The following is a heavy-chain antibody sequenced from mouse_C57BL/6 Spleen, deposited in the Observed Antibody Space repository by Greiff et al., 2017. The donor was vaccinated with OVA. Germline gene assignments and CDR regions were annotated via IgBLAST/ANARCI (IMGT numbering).Heavy chain of an antibody. Sequence: QVQLQQPGAELVKPGASVTLSCKASGYTFPSYWMQWVKQRPGQGLEWIGEIDPSDSYTNYNQKFKGKATLTVDTSSSTAYMQLSSLTSEDSAVYYGARPNYYGSSVLDYWGQGTTRTVSS. J-gene: IGHJ2*01. V-gene: IGHV1-50*01. D-gene: IGHD1-1*01. CDR3: ARPNYYGSSVLDY. CDR1: GYTFPSYW. CDR2: IDPSDSYT.